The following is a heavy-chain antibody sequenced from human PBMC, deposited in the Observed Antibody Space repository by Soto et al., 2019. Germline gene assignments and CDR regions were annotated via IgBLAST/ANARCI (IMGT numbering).Heavy chain of an antibody. CDR1: GFTFSSYA. J-gene: IGHJ6*02. D-gene: IGHD2-8*01. V-gene: IGHV3-23*01. Sequence: GGSLRLSCAASGFTFSSYAMSWVRQAPGKGLEWVSAISGSGGSTYYADSVKGRFTISRDNSKNTLYLQMNSLRAEDTAVYYCAKVITRNCTNGVGPARVKYYYGMDVWGQGTTVTVSS. CDR3: AKVITRNCTNGVGPARVKYYYGMDV. CDR2: ISGSGGST.